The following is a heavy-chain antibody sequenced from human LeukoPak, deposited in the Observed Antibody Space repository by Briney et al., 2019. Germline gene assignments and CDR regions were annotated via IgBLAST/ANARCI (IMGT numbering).Heavy chain of an antibody. J-gene: IGHJ4*02. CDR2: IYTSGST. D-gene: IGHD1-26*01. CDR1: GGSISSGSYY. V-gene: IGHV4-61*02. CDR3: ARGGLLRDIDY. Sequence: SQTLSLTCTVSGGSISSGSYYWSWIRQPAGKGLEWTGRIYTSGSTNYNPSLKSRVTISVDTSKSQFSLKLSSVTAADTAVYYCARGGLLRDIDYWGQGTLVTVSS.